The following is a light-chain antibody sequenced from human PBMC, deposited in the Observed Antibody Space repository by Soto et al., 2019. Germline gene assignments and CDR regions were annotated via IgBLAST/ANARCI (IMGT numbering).Light chain of an antibody. CDR2: DVS. Sequence: QSVLTQPASVSGSPGQSITISCTGTSSDVGGYNYVSWYQQHPGKAPKLMIYDVSNRPSGVSNRFSGSKSGNTASLTISWLQAEDEADYYCISYTSSSPDVFGTGTKVTVL. J-gene: IGLJ1*01. V-gene: IGLV2-14*01. CDR3: ISYTSSSPDV. CDR1: SSDVGGYNY.